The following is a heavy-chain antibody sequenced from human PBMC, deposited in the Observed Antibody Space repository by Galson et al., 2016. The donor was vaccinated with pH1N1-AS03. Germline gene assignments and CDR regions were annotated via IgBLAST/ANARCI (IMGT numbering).Heavy chain of an antibody. J-gene: IGHJ4*02. D-gene: IGHD6-13*01. Sequence: SETLSLTCNVSGDSVNNTSFFWGWIRQPPGKGLEWIGTIHVSGTAYYNPSLGGRVTLSVGGPKNQFSLRLKPVTVPDTAVYYCARDLAGMTDYWGQGTLVTVSS. CDR2: IHVSGTA. V-gene: IGHV4-39*07. CDR3: ARDLAGMTDY. CDR1: GDSVNNTSFF.